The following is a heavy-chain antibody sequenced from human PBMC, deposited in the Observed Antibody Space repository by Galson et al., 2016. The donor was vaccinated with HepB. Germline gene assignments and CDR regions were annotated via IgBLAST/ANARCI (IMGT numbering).Heavy chain of an antibody. V-gene: IGHV3-23*01. D-gene: IGHD5-24*01. CDR1: GFTFSSYA. J-gene: IGHJ6*02. CDR2: ISGSGGNT. CDR3: ARDKRERWLQYQTLYGMDG. Sequence: SLRLSCAASGFTFSSYAMSWVRQAPGKGLERVSGISGSGGNTYYADSVKGRFTLSRDNFKNTLYLQMNSLRAEDTAIYYCARDKRERWLQYQTLYGMDGCGQGTSVIVSS.